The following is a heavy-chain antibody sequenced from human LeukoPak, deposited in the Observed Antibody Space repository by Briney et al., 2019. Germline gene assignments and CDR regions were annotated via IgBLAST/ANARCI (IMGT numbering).Heavy chain of an antibody. CDR2: IYHSGST. J-gene: IGHJ4*02. D-gene: IGHD3-10*01. CDR1: GGSISSGGYS. CDR3: ARGGGHYGSGSYYNFGY. V-gene: IGHV4-30-2*01. Sequence: SQTLSLTCAVSGGSISSGGYSWSWIRQPPGKGLEWIGYIYHSGSTYYNPSLKSRVTISVDRSKNQFSLKLSSATAADTAVYYCARGGGHYGSGSYYNFGYWGQGTLVTVSS.